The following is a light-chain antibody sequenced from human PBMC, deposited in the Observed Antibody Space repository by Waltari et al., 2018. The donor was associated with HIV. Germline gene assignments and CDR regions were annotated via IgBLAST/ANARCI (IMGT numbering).Light chain of an antibody. CDR2: GAS. V-gene: IGKV3-20*01. Sequence: SSRASQRVTSRVVGWDTQRPGRAPRLLICGASSGATGIPERFSGGGSGTDFTLTISRLGAEDFAVYYCQQYGSSPLTFGGGTKVDIK. CDR3: QQYGSSPLT. J-gene: IGKJ4*01. CDR1: QRVTSRV.